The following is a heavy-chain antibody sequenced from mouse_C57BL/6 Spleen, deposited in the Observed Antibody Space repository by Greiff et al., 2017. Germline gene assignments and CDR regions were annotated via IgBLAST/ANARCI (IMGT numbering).Heavy chain of an antibody. D-gene: IGHD1-1*01. J-gene: IGHJ3*01. CDR1: GFTFSDYY. V-gene: IGHV5-16*01. CDR2: INYDGSST. Sequence: EVMLVESEGGLVQPGSSMKLSCTASGFTFSDYYMAWVRQVPEKGLEWVANINYDGSSTYYLDYLKSRFIISRDNAKNILYMQMSSLKSEDTATYYCARDRGDSYGSSYGFAYWGQGTLVTVSA. CDR3: ARDRGDSYGSSYGFAY.